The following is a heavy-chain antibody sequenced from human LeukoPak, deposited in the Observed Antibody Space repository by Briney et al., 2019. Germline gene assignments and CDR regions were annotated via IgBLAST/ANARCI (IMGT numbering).Heavy chain of an antibody. J-gene: IGHJ4*02. V-gene: IGHV3-11*01. Sequence: GGSLTLSCPASGFSSSDYYMSWLRQAPGKGLEGVSYISISGSTIYYAHSVKGRFTISRDNAKVSLYLQMNSLTAEDTSVYDGPRVRYYYDSSGYYLSDYWGQGTLVTVSS. CDR2: ISISGSTI. D-gene: IGHD3-22*01. CDR1: GFSSSDYY. CDR3: PRVRYYYDSSGYYLSDY.